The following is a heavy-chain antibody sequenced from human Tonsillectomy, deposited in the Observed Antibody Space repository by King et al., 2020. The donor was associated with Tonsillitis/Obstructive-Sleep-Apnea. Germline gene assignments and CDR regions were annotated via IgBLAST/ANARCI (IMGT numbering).Heavy chain of an antibody. J-gene: IGHJ4*02. D-gene: IGHD5-24*01. CDR2: IYYTGST. Sequence: QLQESGPGLVKPSETLSLTCSVSGHSIRSSSYYWGWIRQPPGKGLEWIGTIYYTGSTYYNPSLKSRVTMSVDTSKNQFSLNLRSVTAADTAVYYCARHVRDGYGTNFDYWGQGTLVTVSS. CDR1: GHSIRSSSYY. V-gene: IGHV4-39*01. CDR3: ARHVRDGYGTNFDY.